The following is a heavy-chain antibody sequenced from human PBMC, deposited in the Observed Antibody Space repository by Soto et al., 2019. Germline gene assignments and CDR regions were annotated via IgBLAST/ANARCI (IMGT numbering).Heavy chain of an antibody. CDR3: ARDLTGTTPDY. Sequence: GGSLRLSCAASGFTFSSYEMNWVRQAPGKGLEWVSYISSSVSTIYYADSVKGRFTISRDNAKNSLYLQMNSLRAEDTAVYYCARDLTGTTPDYWGQGTLVTVSS. D-gene: IGHD1-7*01. CDR1: GFTFSSYE. CDR2: ISSSVSTI. V-gene: IGHV3-48*03. J-gene: IGHJ4*02.